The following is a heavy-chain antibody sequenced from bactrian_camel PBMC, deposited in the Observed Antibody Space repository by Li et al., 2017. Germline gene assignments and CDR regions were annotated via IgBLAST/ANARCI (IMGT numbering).Heavy chain of an antibody. Sequence: VQLVESGGGLVQPGGSLRLSCAASGFTFSTYAMSWVRQAPGKGLEWVSAINSGGDSTFYADAVKGRFIISQDKPNNTSFLQMNDLKPEDTAMYYCAADPGGNCGTRQLQRAKYRYWGQGTQVTVS. J-gene: IGHJ4*01. V-gene: IGHV3S40*01. CDR3: AADPGGNCGTRQLQRAKYRY. D-gene: IGHD2*01. CDR2: INSGGDST. CDR1: GFTFSTYA.